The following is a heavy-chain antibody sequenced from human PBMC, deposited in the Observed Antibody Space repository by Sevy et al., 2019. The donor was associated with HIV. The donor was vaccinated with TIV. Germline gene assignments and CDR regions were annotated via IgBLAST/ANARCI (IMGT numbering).Heavy chain of an antibody. Sequence: GGSLRLSCAASGLTFTSYAMSWVRQAPGKGLEWVSTIRGSGSTYYAESVKGRFTISRDNSKNTVSLQMSSLRAEDTAIYYCAKLPSTVMFREKGYWGQGTRVTVSS. CDR1: GLTFTSYA. CDR3: AKLPSTVMFREKGY. CDR2: IRGSGST. J-gene: IGHJ4*02. D-gene: IGHD3-10*01. V-gene: IGHV3-23*01.